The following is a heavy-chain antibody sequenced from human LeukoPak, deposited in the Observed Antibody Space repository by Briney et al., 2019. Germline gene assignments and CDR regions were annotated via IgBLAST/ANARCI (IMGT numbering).Heavy chain of an antibody. V-gene: IGHV3-23*01. CDR1: EFSVGSNY. J-gene: IGHJ6*03. Sequence: GGSLRLSCAASEFSVGSNYMTWVRQAPGKGLEWVSAISGSGGSTYYADSVKGRFTISRDNSKNTLYLQMNSLRAEDTAVYYCAKALLGTAMVYYYYYMDVWGKGTTVTISS. D-gene: IGHD5-18*01. CDR2: ISGSGGST. CDR3: AKALLGTAMVYYYYYMDV.